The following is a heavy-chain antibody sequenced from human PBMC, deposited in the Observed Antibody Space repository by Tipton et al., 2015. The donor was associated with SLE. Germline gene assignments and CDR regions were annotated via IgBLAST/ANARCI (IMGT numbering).Heavy chain of an antibody. V-gene: IGHV1-69*05. CDR1: GDTFSSYS. CDR3: ARGKQLVGGVFDC. J-gene: IGHJ4*02. D-gene: IGHD6-6*01. Sequence: QLVQSRAEVKKPGSSVKVSCKASGDTFSSYSISWVRQAPGQGLEWMGGIIPIFGTTTYAQKFQGRVTITMDESTSTAYMELSSLRSEDTAVYYCARGKQLVGGVFDCWGQGTLVTVSS. CDR2: IIPIFGTT.